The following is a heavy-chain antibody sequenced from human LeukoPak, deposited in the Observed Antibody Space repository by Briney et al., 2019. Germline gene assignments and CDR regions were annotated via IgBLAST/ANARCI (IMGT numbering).Heavy chain of an antibody. D-gene: IGHD1-26*01. J-gene: IGHJ4*02. CDR3: ARVTSGSSKSLDY. CDR1: GGTFSSYA. V-gene: IGHV1-69*04. Sequence: SVKVSCKASGGTFSSYAISWVRQAPGQGLEWMGRIIPILGIANYAQKFQGRVTSTADKSTSTAYMELSSLRSEDTAVYYCARVTSGSSKSLDYWGQGTLVTVSS. CDR2: IIPILGIA.